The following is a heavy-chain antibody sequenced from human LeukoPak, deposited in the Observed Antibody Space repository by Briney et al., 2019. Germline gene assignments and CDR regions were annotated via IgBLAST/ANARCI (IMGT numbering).Heavy chain of an antibody. V-gene: IGHV3-64*01. CDR1: GFTFSSYG. J-gene: IGHJ5*02. CDR3: ARGKGSSNWFDP. CDR2: ISDNGGRT. Sequence: GGSLRLSCAASGFTFSSYGMHWVRQAPGKGLEYVSGISDNGGRTYYGNSVKGRFSISRDNAKNTLYLQMGSLRAEDMAVYYCARGKGSSNWFDPCGQGTLVTVSS. D-gene: IGHD3-10*01.